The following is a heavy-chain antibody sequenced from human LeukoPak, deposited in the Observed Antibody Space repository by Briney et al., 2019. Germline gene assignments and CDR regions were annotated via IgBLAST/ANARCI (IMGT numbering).Heavy chain of an antibody. Sequence: SETLSLTCTASGGSISSYYWSWIRQPAGKGLEWIGRIYTSGSTNYNPSLKSRVTMSVDTSKNQFSLKLRSVTAADTAVYYCARGYNWGSPTRNFYYLDVWGKGTTVTVSS. J-gene: IGHJ6*03. CDR1: GGSISSYY. V-gene: IGHV4-4*07. CDR2: IYTSGST. CDR3: ARGYNWGSPTRNFYYLDV. D-gene: IGHD7-27*01.